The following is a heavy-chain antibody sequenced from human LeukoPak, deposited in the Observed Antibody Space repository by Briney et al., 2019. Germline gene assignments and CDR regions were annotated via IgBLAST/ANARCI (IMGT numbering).Heavy chain of an antibody. CDR3: ARRVSGSGAFDY. CDR1: GGSFSGYY. V-gene: IGHV4-34*01. J-gene: IGHJ4*02. D-gene: IGHD3-10*01. CDR2: INHSGST. Sequence: PSETLSLTCAVYGGSFSGYYWSWIRQPPGKGLEWIGEINHSGSTNYNPSLKSRVTISVDTSKNQFSLKLSSVTAADTAVYYCARRVSGSGAFDYWGQGTLVTVSS.